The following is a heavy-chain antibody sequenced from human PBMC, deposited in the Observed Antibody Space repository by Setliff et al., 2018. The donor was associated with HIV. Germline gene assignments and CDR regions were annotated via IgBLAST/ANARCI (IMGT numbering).Heavy chain of an antibody. CDR1: GGSISSYY. CDR3: ARESYGSGTYDY. V-gene: IGHV4-4*08. J-gene: IGHJ4*02. CDR2: IYTSGSP. D-gene: IGHD3-10*01. Sequence: ASETLSLTCTVSGGSISSYYWNWIRQPPGKALEWIGYIYTSGSPNYNPSLKSRVTISIDTSKKQFSLRLTSVTAADSAVYYCARESYGSGTYDYWGQGTLVTVSS.